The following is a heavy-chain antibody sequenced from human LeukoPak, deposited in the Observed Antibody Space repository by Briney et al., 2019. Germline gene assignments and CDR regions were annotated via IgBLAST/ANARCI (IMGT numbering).Heavy chain of an antibody. CDR3: ARVSSSWGY. Sequence: GGSLRLSCAASGFIFSSYPMQWVRQAPGKGLEYVSAISSNGGSAYYANSVKGRFTISRDNSKNTLYLQMGSLRTEDMAVYYCARVSSSWGYWGQGTLVTVSS. V-gene: IGHV3-64*01. CDR1: GFIFSSYP. J-gene: IGHJ4*02. D-gene: IGHD6-13*01. CDR2: ISSNGGSA.